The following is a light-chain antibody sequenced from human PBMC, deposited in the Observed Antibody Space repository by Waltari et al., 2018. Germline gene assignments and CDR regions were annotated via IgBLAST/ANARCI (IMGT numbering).Light chain of an antibody. CDR1: SSDVGGYNY. CDR2: EVS. Sequence: QSALTQPPSASGSPVQSATISCTGTSSDVGGYNYVSWYQQHPGKAPKLMIYEVSKRPSGVPDRFSGSKSGNTASLTVSGLRAEDEADYYCSSYAGNNNVVFGGGTKLTVL. J-gene: IGLJ2*01. V-gene: IGLV2-8*01. CDR3: SSYAGNNNVV.